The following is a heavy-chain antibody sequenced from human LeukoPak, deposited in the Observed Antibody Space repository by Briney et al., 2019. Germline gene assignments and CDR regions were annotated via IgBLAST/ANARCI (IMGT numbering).Heavy chain of an antibody. V-gene: IGHV1-18*01. CDR1: GYTFTSYG. J-gene: IGHJ5*02. Sequence: GASVKVSCKASGYTFTSYGISWVRQAPGQGLEWMGWISAYNGNTNYAQKLQGRVTMTIDTSTSTAYMELRSPRSDDTAVYYCARAVTGTTMKTTSWFDPWGQGTLVTVSS. CDR3: ARAVTGTTMKTTSWFDP. D-gene: IGHD1-7*01. CDR2: ISAYNGNT.